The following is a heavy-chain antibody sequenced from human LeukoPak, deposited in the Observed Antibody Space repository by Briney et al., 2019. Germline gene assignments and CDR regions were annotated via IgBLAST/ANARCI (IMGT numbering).Heavy chain of an antibody. CDR3: ARGNGLRLGNPFDY. Sequence: GASVKVSCKTSGYTFTSYGINWVRQAPGQGLEWMGWISAYNGNTNYAQNLQGRVTMTTDTSTSTAYMELRSLRSDDTAIYYCARGNGLRLGNPFDYWGQGTLVTVSS. CDR1: GYTFTSYG. V-gene: IGHV1-18*01. D-gene: IGHD3-16*01. CDR2: ISAYNGNT. J-gene: IGHJ4*02.